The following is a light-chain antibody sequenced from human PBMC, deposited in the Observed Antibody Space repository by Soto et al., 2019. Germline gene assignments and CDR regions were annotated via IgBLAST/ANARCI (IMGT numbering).Light chain of an antibody. CDR1: SSNIGTNY. CDR3: AAWDDSLSGQEV. V-gene: IGLV1-47*01. CDR2: RND. Sequence: QSVLTQPPSASGTPGQTVTISCSGSSSNIGTNYVYWYQQFPGTAPKVLIYRNDQRPSGVPDRFSGSKSGTSASLAISGLRSDDEADYYCAAWDDSLSGQEVFGGGTKLTVL. J-gene: IGLJ3*02.